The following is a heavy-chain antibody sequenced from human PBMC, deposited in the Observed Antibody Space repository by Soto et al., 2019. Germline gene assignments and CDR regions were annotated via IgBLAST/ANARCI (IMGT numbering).Heavy chain of an antibody. J-gene: IGHJ6*02. CDR3: ARASYDYVWGSYRLDV. Sequence: SETLSLTYTVSGGSISSGGYYWSWIRQHPGKGLEWIGYIYYSGSTYYNPSLKSRVTISVDTSKNQFSLKLSSVTAADTAVYYCARASYDYVWGSYRLDVWGQGTTVTVSS. CDR1: GGSISSGGYY. CDR2: IYYSGST. D-gene: IGHD3-16*02. V-gene: IGHV4-31*03.